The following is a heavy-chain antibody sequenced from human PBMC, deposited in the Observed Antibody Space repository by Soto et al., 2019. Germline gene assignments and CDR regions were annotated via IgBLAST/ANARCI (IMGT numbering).Heavy chain of an antibody. Sequence: QVQLQESGPGLVKASQTLSLTCRLSGGSINYGEFYWNWIRQSPGKGLEWIGYIYSSGRTHYNPSLKRRGTISRDTSNNLLSLRLSSVTAADTAVYYFARMGLHLGELSRTWFDPWGRGTLVTVSS. CDR1: GGSINYGEFY. CDR2: IYSSGRT. D-gene: IGHD3-16*02. CDR3: ARMGLHLGELSRTWFDP. J-gene: IGHJ5*02. V-gene: IGHV4-31*03.